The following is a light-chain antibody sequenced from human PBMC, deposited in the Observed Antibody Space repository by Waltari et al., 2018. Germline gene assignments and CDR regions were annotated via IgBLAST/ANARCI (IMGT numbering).Light chain of an antibody. J-gene: IGLJ2*01. CDR2: DVS. V-gene: IGLV2-14*03. CDR1: SSHVGGYNY. CDR3: SSYTSSSTLI. Sequence: QSALTQPASVSGSPGQSITIPCTGTSSHVGGYNYVSWYQQHPGKAPRLMIYDVSNRPSGVSNRFSGSKSGNTASLTISGLQAEDEADYHCSSYTSSSTLIFGGGTKLTVL.